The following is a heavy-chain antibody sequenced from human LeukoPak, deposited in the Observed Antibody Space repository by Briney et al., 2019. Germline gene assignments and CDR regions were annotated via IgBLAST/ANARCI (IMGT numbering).Heavy chain of an antibody. CDR3: ALDSEDFDY. Sequence: PSETLSLTCAVYGGSFSGYYWSWIRQPPGKGLEWIGEINHSGSTNYNPSLKSRVSISVDTSKNQFSLKLSSVTAADTAVYYCALDSEDFDYWGQGTLVTVSS. V-gene: IGHV4-34*01. J-gene: IGHJ4*02. CDR1: GGSFSGYY. CDR2: INHSGST. D-gene: IGHD1-26*01.